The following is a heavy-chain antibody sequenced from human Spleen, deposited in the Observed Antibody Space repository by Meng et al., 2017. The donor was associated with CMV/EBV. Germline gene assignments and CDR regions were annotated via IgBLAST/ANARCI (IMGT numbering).Heavy chain of an antibody. CDR3: ARGAAGTGWFDP. J-gene: IGHJ5*02. V-gene: IGHV3-30-3*01. CDR1: GFTFSSYA. CDR2: ISDDGSNK. Sequence: QGRGVESGDGWVQPGGSLGLSCGASGFTFSSYAMHWVRQAPGKGLEWVAVISDDGSNKYYADSVKGRFTISRDNSKNTLYLQMNSLRAEDTAVYYCARGAAGTGWFDPWGQGTLVTVSS. D-gene: IGHD6-13*01.